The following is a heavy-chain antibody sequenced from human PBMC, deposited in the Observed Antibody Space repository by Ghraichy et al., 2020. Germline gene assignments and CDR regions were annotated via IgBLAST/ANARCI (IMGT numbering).Heavy chain of an antibody. J-gene: IGHJ6*02. CDR1: GGSFSGYY. CDR3: ARGSSYVWGSYRYTGDYYGMDV. CDR2: INHSGST. Sequence: SETLSLTCAVYGGSFSGYYWSWIRQPPGKGLEWIGEINHSGSTNYNPSLKSRVTISVDTSKNQFSLKLSSVTAADTAVYYCARGSSYVWGSYRYTGDYYGMDVWGQGTTVTVSS. D-gene: IGHD3-16*02. V-gene: IGHV4-34*01.